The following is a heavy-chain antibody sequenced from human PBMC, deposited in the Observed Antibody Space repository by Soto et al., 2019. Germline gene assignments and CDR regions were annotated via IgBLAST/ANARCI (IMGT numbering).Heavy chain of an antibody. J-gene: IGHJ4*02. CDR3: ARGYYDYIWGRQYYFDY. CDR1: GGSISSYY. Sequence: QVQLQESGPGLVKPSETLSLTCTVSGGSISSYYWSWIRQPPGKGLEWIGYIYYSGSTNYNPSLKSRVPISVDTSKNQFSLKLSFVTAADTAVYYCARGYYDYIWGRQYYFDYWGQGTLVTVSS. CDR2: IYYSGST. D-gene: IGHD3-16*01. V-gene: IGHV4-59*01.